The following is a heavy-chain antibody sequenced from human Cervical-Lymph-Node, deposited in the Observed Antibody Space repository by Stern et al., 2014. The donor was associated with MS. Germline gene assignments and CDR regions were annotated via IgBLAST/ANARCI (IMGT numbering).Heavy chain of an antibody. CDR3: ARGASSAAWYKHAVDV. Sequence: QVQLVQSGAEVQKPGSSVKVSCKASGDTSNTDAIHWVRQAPGQGLEWMGGISPVLGTPVYAQRFKGRVSIAADESTATDYMELSSLRSDDTAVYYCARGASSAAWYKHAVDVWGQGTTVTVSS. V-gene: IGHV1-69*01. CDR2: ISPVLGTP. CDR1: GDTSNTDA. D-gene: IGHD1-14*01. J-gene: IGHJ6*02.